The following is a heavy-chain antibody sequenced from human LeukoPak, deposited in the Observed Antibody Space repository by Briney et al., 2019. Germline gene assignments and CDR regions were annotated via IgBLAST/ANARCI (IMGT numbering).Heavy chain of an antibody. CDR3: ARLNYYEPPHNWFDP. CDR2: IYYSGST. J-gene: IGHJ5*02. CDR1: GGSISSYY. D-gene: IGHD3-3*01. Sequence: SETLSLTSTVSGGSISSYYWSWIRQPPGKGLEWIEYIYYSGSTNYNPSIKSRITISVDTSKNQFSLTPSSVTAADTAVYYCARLNYYEPPHNWFDPWGQGTLVTVSS. V-gene: IGHV4-59*01.